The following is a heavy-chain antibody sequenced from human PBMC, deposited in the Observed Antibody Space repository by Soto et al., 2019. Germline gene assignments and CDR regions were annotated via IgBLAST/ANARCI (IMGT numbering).Heavy chain of an antibody. V-gene: IGHV3-48*01. D-gene: IGHD5-12*01. J-gene: IGHJ6*03. CDR1: GFTFSSYS. Sequence: PGGSLRLSCAASGFTFSSYSMNWVRQAPGKGLEWVSYISSSSSTIYYADSVKGRFTISRDNAKNSLYLQMNSLRAEDTAVYYCARGAMEEKVIVATFHYYYYYMDVWGKGTTVTVSS. CDR2: ISSSSSTI. CDR3: ARGAMEEKVIVATFHYYYYYMDV.